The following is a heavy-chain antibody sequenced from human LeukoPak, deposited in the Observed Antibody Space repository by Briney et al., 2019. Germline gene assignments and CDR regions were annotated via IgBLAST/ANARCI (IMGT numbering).Heavy chain of an antibody. D-gene: IGHD3-10*01. Sequence: GGSLRLSCVASGFTFFNYAMSWVRQAPGKGLEWVSAISGSGGSTYYADSVKGRFTISRDNSKNTLYLQMNSLRAEDTAVYYCAKPHLYYYGSGSYYPFDYWGQGTLVTVSS. V-gene: IGHV3-23*01. J-gene: IGHJ4*02. CDR1: GFTFFNYA. CDR3: AKPHLYYYGSGSYYPFDY. CDR2: ISGSGGST.